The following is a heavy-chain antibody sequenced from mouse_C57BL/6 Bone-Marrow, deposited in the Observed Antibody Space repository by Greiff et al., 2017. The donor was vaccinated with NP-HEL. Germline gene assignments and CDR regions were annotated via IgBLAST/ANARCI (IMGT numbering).Heavy chain of an antibody. CDR3: AGSYDGYYFDY. CDR1: GFSLTSYG. D-gene: IGHD2-3*01. V-gene: IGHV2-2*01. CDR2: IWSGGST. Sequence: QVQLKESGPGLVQPSQSLSITCTVSGFSLTSYGVHWVRQSPGKGLEWLVVIWSGGSTDYNAAFISRLSISKDNSKSQVFFKMNSLQADDTAIYYCAGSYDGYYFDYWGQGTTLTVSS. J-gene: IGHJ2*01.